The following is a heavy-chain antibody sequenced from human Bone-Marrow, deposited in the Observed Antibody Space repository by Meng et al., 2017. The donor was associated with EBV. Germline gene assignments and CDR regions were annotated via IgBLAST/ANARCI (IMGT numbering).Heavy chain of an antibody. CDR1: GFTFSSYA. CDR2: ISGSGGST. CDR3: AKDRDSSGWYGDYFDY. J-gene: IGHJ4*02. D-gene: IGHD6-19*01. V-gene: IGHV3-23*01. Sequence: EVQLLESGGGLVQPGXSLGLSCSASGFTFSSYAMSWVRQAPGKGLEWVSAISGSGGSTYYADSVKGRFTISRDNSKNTLYLQMNSLRAEDTAVYYCAKDRDSSGWYGDYFDYWGQGTLVTVSS.